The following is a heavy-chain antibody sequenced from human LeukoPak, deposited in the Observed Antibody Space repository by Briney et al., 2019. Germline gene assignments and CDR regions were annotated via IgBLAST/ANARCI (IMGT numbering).Heavy chain of an antibody. J-gene: IGHJ3*02. CDR2: IIPLFGTA. CDR1: GGTFSSYP. D-gene: IGHD5-24*01. V-gene: IGHV1-69*05. CDR3: AREGEDGYNRGRGAFNI. Sequence: SVKVSCKASGGTFSSYPISWVRQAPGQGLEWMGGIIPLFGTANYAQKFQGRVTITTDESTSTAYMPLSSLRSEDTAVYYCAREGEDGYNRGRGAFNIWGQGTMVTVSS.